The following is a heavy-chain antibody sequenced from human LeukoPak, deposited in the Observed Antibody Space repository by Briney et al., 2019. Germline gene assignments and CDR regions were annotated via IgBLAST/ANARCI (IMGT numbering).Heavy chain of an antibody. CDR1: GFTFSSYW. Sequence: RSGGSLRLSCAASGFTFSSYWMSWVRQAPGKGLEWVSGINWNGGSTGYADSVKGRFTISRDNAKNSLYLQMNSLRAEDTALYYCAREPESRETGLPPYYYYYYMDVWGKGTTVTVSS. CDR2: INWNGGST. J-gene: IGHJ6*03. CDR3: AREPESRETGLPPYYYYYYMDV. V-gene: IGHV3-20*04. D-gene: IGHD3-9*01.